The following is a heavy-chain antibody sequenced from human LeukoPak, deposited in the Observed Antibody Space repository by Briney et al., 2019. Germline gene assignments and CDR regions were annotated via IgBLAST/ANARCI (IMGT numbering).Heavy chain of an antibody. V-gene: IGHV4-59*01. J-gene: IGHJ4*02. Sequence: SETLSLTCTVSGGSISSYYWSWIRQPPGKGLEWIGYIYYSGSTNYNPSLKSRVTISVDTSKNQFSLKLSSVNAADTAVYYCARADYEGYFDYWGQGTLVTVSS. CDR2: IYYSGST. CDR3: ARADYEGYFDY. D-gene: IGHD4-17*01. CDR1: GGSISSYY.